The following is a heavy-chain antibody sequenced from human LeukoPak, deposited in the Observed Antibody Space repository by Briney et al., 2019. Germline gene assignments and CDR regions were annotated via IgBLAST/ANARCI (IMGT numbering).Heavy chain of an antibody. CDR1: GYTFTSYD. D-gene: IGHD5-18*01. J-gene: IGHJ6*02. CDR3: ARGLGELWLPVPTRPYGMDV. Sequence: GASVKVSCKASGYTFTSYDINWVRQATGQGLEWMGWMNPNSGNTGYAQKFQGRVTMTRNTSISTAYMELGSLRSEDTAVYYCARGLGELWLPVPTRPYGMDVWGQGTTVTVSS. CDR2: MNPNSGNT. V-gene: IGHV1-8*01.